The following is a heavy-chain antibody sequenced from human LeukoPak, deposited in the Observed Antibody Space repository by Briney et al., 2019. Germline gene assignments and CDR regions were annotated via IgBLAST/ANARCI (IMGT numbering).Heavy chain of an antibody. J-gene: IGHJ6*02. CDR3: ARDGRTTMDV. D-gene: IGHD1-14*01. Sequence: GGSLRLSCVGSGFTFRTYWMSWVRQAPGKGLEWVANIKCDGSQKDYLDSVKGRFTISRDNAKNSMFLEMNGLRVEDTAVYYCARDGRTTMDVWGRGTTVIVSS. CDR2: IKCDGSQK. V-gene: IGHV3-7*01. CDR1: GFTFRTYW.